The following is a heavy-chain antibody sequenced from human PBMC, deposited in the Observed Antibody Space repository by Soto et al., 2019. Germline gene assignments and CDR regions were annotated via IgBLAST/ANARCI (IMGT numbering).Heavy chain of an antibody. CDR2: TYHSGNP. Sequence: SETLSLTCDVSGDTISTGGYTWAWIRQPPGKALEGIGHTYHSGNPYYNPSLKRRVTISVDTSTNQFSWQLSSVTAVDTAVYYCARVEAMVRGVIITNWFDPWGQ. V-gene: IGHV4-30-2*01. CDR3: ARVEAMVRGVIITNWFDP. D-gene: IGHD3-10*01. CDR1: GDTISTGGYT. J-gene: IGHJ5*02.